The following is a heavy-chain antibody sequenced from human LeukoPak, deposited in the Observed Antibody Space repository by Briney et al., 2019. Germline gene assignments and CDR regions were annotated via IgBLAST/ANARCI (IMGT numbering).Heavy chain of an antibody. CDR2: ISGSGAST. J-gene: IGHJ4*02. Sequence: GGSLRLSCLTSGFTLSTNAMSWVRRAPGKGLEWISGISGSGASTYYADSVKGRFTVSRDDSRNTLYLQMNSLGGDDTAVYYCAKDVGKWESLHFFDYWGQGTLVTVSS. CDR3: AKDVGKWESLHFFDY. CDR1: GFTLSTNA. V-gene: IGHV3-23*01. D-gene: IGHD1-26*01.